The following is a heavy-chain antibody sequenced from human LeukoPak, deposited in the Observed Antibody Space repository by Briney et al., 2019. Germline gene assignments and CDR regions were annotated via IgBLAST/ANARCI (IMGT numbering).Heavy chain of an antibody. V-gene: IGHV4-34*01. CDR2: IILSRSN. J-gene: IGHJ5*02. CDR3: ARGPPRYCSGGSCYSVVLLPKDNWFDP. CDR1: GGCFNGIN. Sequence: SETLSLNCAVYGGCFNGINWSRLGQPQGQGLVWIGIIILSRSNNYHTSLNSLVTIAVDTSKNQFSLTLSSVTATNTAVYYWARGPPRYCSGGSCYSVVLLPKDNWFDPWGQGTLVTVSS. D-gene: IGHD2-15*01.